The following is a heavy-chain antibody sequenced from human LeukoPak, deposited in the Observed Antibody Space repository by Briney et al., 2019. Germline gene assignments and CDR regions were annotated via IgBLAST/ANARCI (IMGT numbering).Heavy chain of an antibody. CDR2: ITGSGQTK. Sequence: GRSLRLSCLVSGFSFSDYAMSWVRRAPGKGLEWVSAITGSGQTKYYTDSVKGRFTMSRDNSKNTLYLQMNSLRDEDTAEYLCAKESLVVIESYFDNWGQGTLVLVSS. J-gene: IGHJ4*02. CDR1: GFSFSDYA. V-gene: IGHV3-23*01. D-gene: IGHD3-22*01. CDR3: AKESLVVIESYFDN.